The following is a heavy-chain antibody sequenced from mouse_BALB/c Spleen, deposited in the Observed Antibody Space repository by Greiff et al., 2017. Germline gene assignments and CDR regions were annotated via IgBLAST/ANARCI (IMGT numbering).Heavy chain of an antibody. CDR1: GYAFSSYW. CDR2: IYPGDGDT. D-gene: IGHD1-1*01. CDR3: ARSYYGSSYGYFDV. V-gene: IGHV1-80*01. J-gene: IGHJ1*01. Sequence: VKLQESGAELVRPGSSVKISCKASGYAFSSYWMNWVKQRPGQGLEWIGQIYPGDGDTNYNGKFKGKATLTADKSSSTAYMQLSSLTSEDSAVYFCARSYYGSSYGYFDVWGAGTTVTVSS.